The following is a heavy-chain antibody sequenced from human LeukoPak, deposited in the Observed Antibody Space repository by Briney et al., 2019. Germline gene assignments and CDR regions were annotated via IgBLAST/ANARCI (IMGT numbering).Heavy chain of an antibody. CDR1: GGSISSNNYH. V-gene: IGHV4-39*01. CDR3: ARRARGDYTSSYYMDV. Sequence: SETLSLTCTVSGGSISSNNYHWGWISQPPGKGLEWIGTIYYSGSTYYNRSLKSRLTISVDTSKNQSSLKLSSVTAADTAVYSCARRARGDYTSSYYMDVWGKGTTVTVSS. J-gene: IGHJ6*03. CDR2: IYYSGST. D-gene: IGHD4-11*01.